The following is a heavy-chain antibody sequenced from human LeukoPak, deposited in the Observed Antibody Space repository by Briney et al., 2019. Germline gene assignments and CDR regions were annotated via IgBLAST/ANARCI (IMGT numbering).Heavy chain of an antibody. CDR3: ARALAGDY. Sequence: PGRSLRLSCAASGFTFSSYAMHWVRQAPGKGLEWVAVISYDGSNKYYADSVKGRFTISRDNSKNTLYLRMNSLRAEDTAVYYCARALAGDYWGQGTLVTVSS. V-gene: IGHV3-30*04. D-gene: IGHD2-15*01. CDR1: GFTFSSYA. J-gene: IGHJ4*02. CDR2: ISYDGSNK.